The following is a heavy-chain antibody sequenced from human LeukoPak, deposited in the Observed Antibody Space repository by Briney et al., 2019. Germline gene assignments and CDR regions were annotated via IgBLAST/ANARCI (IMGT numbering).Heavy chain of an antibody. Sequence: SETLSLTCAVYGGSFSGYYWSWIRQPPGKGLEWIGEINHSGSTNYNPSLKSRVTISVDTSKNQFSLKLSSVTAADTAVYYCTVSYYDILTGYGHKDAFDIWGQGTMVTVSS. CDR1: GGSFSGYY. D-gene: IGHD3-9*01. CDR2: INHSGST. V-gene: IGHV4-34*01. J-gene: IGHJ3*02. CDR3: TVSYYDILTGYGHKDAFDI.